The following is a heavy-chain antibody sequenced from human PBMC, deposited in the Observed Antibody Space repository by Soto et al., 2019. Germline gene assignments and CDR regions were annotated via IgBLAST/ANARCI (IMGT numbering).Heavy chain of an antibody. V-gene: IGHV3-33*01. CDR2: IWSDTSSK. Sequence: GGSLRLSCAASGFTFSNYGMHWVRQAPGKGLEWVSIIWSDTSSKYYADSVKGRFTISRDNSKNTLYLQMNSLRAEDTAVYYCARDLRVAFSHGLDIWGQGTTVTGSS. CDR1: GFTFSNYG. J-gene: IGHJ6*02. CDR3: ARDLRVAFSHGLDI. D-gene: IGHD3-3*01.